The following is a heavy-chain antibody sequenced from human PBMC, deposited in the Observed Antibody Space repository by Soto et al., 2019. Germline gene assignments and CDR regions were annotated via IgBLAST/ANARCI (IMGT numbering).Heavy chain of an antibody. CDR3: ARDTRYVTTGHSWDAAFDI. CDR2: IYYSGST. Sequence: QVQLQESGPGLVKPSETLSLTCTVSGDSITSYYWSWIRQPPGKGLEWIGYIYYSGSTNYNPSLTTRVTTSVDTSMNQFSLKLTSVTAADTAMYFCARDTRYVTTGHSWDAAFDIWGQGKMVTVSS. J-gene: IGHJ3*02. V-gene: IGHV4-59*01. D-gene: IGHD3-9*01. CDR1: GDSITSYY.